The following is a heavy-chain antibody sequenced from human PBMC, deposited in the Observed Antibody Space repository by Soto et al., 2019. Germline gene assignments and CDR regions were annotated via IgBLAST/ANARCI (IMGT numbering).Heavy chain of an antibody. V-gene: IGHV4-34*01. D-gene: IGHD3-3*01. CDR1: GGSFSGYY. Sequence: QVQLQQWGAGLLKPSETLSLTCAVYGGSFSGYYWSWIRQPPGKGLEWIGEINHSGSTNYNPSLKSRVTISVDTSKTQFSLKLSSVTAADTAVYYCARGHPPDFWSGYYRVGYYYYGMAVWGQGTTVTVSS. CDR2: INHSGST. CDR3: ARGHPPDFWSGYYRVGYYYYGMAV. J-gene: IGHJ6*02.